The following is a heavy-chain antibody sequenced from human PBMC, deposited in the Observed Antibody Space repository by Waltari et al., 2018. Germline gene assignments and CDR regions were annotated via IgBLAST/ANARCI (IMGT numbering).Heavy chain of an antibody. J-gene: IGHJ4*02. CDR2: IYYSGST. D-gene: IGHD4-4*01. Sequence: QVQLQESGPGLVKPSETLSLTCTVSGGSISSYYWSWIRQPPGKGLEWIGYIYYSGSTNYNPSLKSRVTISVDTSKNQFSLKLSSVTAADTAVYYCARGRDYNAPFDYWGQGTLVTVSS. CDR3: ARGRDYNAPFDY. CDR1: GGSISSYY. V-gene: IGHV4-59*01.